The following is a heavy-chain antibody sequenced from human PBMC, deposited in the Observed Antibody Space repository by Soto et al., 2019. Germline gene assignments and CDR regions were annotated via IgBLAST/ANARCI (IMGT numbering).Heavy chain of an antibody. Sequence: ASVKVSCKASGYDFTAYDINWVRQASGQGLEWMGWMNPINGATGTARRFQGRVSLSRNTATGTAYLELTSLRSDDTAVYYCGRGPSPRAPAGGTPYYYAMDVWGQGTTVTAP. J-gene: IGHJ6*02. V-gene: IGHV1-8*02. CDR1: GYDFTAYD. CDR2: MNPINGAT. D-gene: IGHD6-13*01. CDR3: GRGPSPRAPAGGTPYYYAMDV.